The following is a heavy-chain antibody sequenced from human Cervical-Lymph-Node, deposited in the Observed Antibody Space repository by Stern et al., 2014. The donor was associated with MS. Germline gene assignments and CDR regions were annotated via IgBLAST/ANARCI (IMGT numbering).Heavy chain of an antibody. Sequence: EMQLVESGGGLVKPGESLRLSCDASGFTFSHYSINWVRQAPGKGLEWISSISNNSTHTYHADSVEGRFTISRDSAKDSVSLHMVSLRAEDTAVYYCARARVGDYARSPHLDSWGQGTLVTVSS. CDR2: ISNNSTHT. V-gene: IGHV3-21*01. CDR1: GFTFSHYS. J-gene: IGHJ4*02. D-gene: IGHD4-17*01. CDR3: ARARVGDYARSPHLDS.